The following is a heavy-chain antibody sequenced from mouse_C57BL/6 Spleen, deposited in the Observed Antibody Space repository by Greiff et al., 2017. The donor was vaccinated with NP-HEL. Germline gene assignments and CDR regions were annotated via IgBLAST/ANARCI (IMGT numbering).Heavy chain of an antibody. Sequence: QVQLKESGPELVKPGASVKLSCKASGYTFTSYDINWVKQRPGQGLEWIGWIYPRDGSTKYNEKFKGKATLTVDTSSSTAYMELHSLTSEDSAVYFCARPSIIYYDYDYYAMDYWGQGTSVTVSS. CDR2: IYPRDGST. CDR3: ARPSIIYYDYDYYAMDY. D-gene: IGHD2-4*01. V-gene: IGHV1-85*01. J-gene: IGHJ4*01. CDR1: GYTFTSYD.